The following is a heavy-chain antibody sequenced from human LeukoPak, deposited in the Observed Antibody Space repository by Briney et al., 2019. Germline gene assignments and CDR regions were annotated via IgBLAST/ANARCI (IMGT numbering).Heavy chain of an antibody. V-gene: IGHV3-21*01. CDR1: GFTFSSYS. D-gene: IGHD3-9*01. Sequence: KTGGSLRLSCAASGFTFSSYSMNWVRQAPGKGLEWVSSISSSSSYIYYADSVKGRFTISRDNAKNSLYPQMNSLRAEDTAVYYCARDRGGRYFDWLLPYFDYWGQGTLVTVSS. CDR3: ARDRGGRYFDWLLPYFDY. CDR2: ISSSSSYI. J-gene: IGHJ4*02.